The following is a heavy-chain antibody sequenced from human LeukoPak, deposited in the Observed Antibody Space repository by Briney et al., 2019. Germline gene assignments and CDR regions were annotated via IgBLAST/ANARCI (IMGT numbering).Heavy chain of an antibody. Sequence: ASVKVSCKASGYTFTTHGISWVRQAPGQGLEWMGWISVYNGHTNYAQKFQGRVTMTTDTSTNTAYMELRSLRSDDTAVYYCARDVTSGHYDTSGYYYEDAFDIWGQGTMVTISS. J-gene: IGHJ3*02. D-gene: IGHD3-22*01. CDR1: GYTFTTHG. V-gene: IGHV1-18*01. CDR3: ARDVTSGHYDTSGYYYEDAFDI. CDR2: ISVYNGHT.